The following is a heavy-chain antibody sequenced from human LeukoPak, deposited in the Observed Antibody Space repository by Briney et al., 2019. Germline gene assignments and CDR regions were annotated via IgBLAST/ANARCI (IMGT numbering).Heavy chain of an antibody. CDR1: GFTFSIYW. CDR3: ARDYQVLGQFDP. J-gene: IGHJ5*02. Sequence: GGSMRLACAASGFTFSIYWMSWVRQAPGKGLEWVANIKQVGSEKYYVDSEKGRFTISRDNAKNSLYLQMNSLRAEDTAVYYCARDYQVLGQFDPWGQGTLVTVPS. CDR2: IKQVGSEK. V-gene: IGHV3-7*01. D-gene: IGHD2/OR15-2a*01.